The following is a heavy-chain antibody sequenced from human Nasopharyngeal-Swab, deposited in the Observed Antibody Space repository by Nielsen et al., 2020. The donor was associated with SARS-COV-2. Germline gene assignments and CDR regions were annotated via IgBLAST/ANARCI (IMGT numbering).Heavy chain of an antibody. CDR3: ASDLGDTAHYWSFAF. CDR1: GDSLRNNH. J-gene: IGHJ2*01. V-gene: IGHV4-59*01. Sequence: SETLSLTCTVSGDSLRNNHWSWIRQPQGTRLEWIGYMSYSGSSNYNPSLSSRVTMSLHTSENRLSLKLSSVTAADTAVYYCASDLGDTAHYWSFAFWGRGTLVTVSS. D-gene: IGHD2-21*02. CDR2: MSYSGSS.